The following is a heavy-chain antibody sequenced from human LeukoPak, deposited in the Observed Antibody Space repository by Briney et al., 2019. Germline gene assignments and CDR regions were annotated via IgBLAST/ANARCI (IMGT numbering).Heavy chain of an antibody. D-gene: IGHD6-13*01. J-gene: IGHJ4*02. CDR2: VSYDGSNK. CDR3: AKPVDRYSSRWPYFDY. V-gene: IGHV3-30*18. CDR1: GFTFSTYG. Sequence: GRSLRLSCAASGFTFSTYGMHWVRQAPGKGLEWVAVVSYDGSNKYHADSVKGRFTISRDNSKNTLYLQMNSLRAEDTAVYYCAKPVDRYSSRWPYFDYWGQGTLVTVSS.